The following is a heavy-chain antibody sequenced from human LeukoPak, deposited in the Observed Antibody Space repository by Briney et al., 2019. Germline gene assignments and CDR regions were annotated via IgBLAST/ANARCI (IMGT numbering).Heavy chain of an antibody. J-gene: IGHJ5*02. V-gene: IGHV4-4*07. Sequence: PSETLSLTCTVSGGSMSSYYWSWIRQPAGKGLEWIRRIYTSGSTNYNPSLKSRVTMSVDTSKNQFSLKLSSVTAADTAVYYCARGYCSSTSCHNWFDPWGQGTLVTVSS. CDR2: IYTSGST. D-gene: IGHD2-2*01. CDR1: GGSMSSYY. CDR3: ARGYCSSTSCHNWFDP.